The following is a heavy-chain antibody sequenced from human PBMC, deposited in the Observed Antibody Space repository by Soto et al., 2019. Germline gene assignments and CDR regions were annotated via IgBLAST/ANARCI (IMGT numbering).Heavy chain of an antibody. V-gene: IGHV3-48*02. CDR2: ISSSSSII. CDR3: ARVIWSGHLTSDL. J-gene: IGHJ5*02. D-gene: IGHD3-3*01. Sequence: EVQVVESGGGLVQPGGSLRLSCAASGFTFSSNSMNWVRQAPGKGLEWISYISSSSSIIYADSVKGRFTISRDNAKNSLYLQMNSLRDEDTAVYYCARVIWSGHLTSDLWGQGTLVTVSS. CDR1: GFTFSSNS.